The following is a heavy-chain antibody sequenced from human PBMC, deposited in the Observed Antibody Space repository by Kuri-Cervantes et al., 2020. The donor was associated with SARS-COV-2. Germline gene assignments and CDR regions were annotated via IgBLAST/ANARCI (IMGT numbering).Heavy chain of an antibody. CDR2: ISYDGSNK. V-gene: IGHV3-30-3*01. CDR1: GFTFSSYA. CDR3: ARETKGDEGGE. Sequence: GGSLRLSCAASGFTFSSYAMHWVRQAPGKGLEWVAVISYDGSNKYYADSVKGRFTISRDNSKNTLYLQMNSLRAEDTAVYYCARETKGDEGGEWGQGTLVTVSS. D-gene: IGHD2-8*01. J-gene: IGHJ4*02.